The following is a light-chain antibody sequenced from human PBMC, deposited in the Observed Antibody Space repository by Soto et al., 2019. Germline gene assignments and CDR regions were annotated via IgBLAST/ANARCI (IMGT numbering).Light chain of an antibody. V-gene: IGKV1-5*01. CDR3: QQYNSYSST. Sequence: DIQMTQSPATLSASVGDRVTITCRASQSISSWLAWYQQKPGKAPKLLFYDASSLESGVPSRFSGSGSGTEFTLTSSSLQPDDFATDYCQQYNSYSSTFGPGTKMDIK. CDR1: QSISSW. J-gene: IGKJ3*01. CDR2: DAS.